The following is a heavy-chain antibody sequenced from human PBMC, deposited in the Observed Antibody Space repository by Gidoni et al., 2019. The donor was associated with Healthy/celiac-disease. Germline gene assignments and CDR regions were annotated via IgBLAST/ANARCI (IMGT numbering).Heavy chain of an antibody. CDR2: ISPGDSEA. Sequence: EVQLVQSGAEGKKPGESLRISCKDSGYSLTRYWIGWVRQMPGKGLEWMGIISPGDSEARYSPSFQGQVTISADKSISTAYLQWSSLKASDTAMYYCARLSQDGSGSQHFDYWGQGTLVTVSS. J-gene: IGHJ4*02. CDR3: ARLSQDGSGSQHFDY. D-gene: IGHD3-22*01. CDR1: GYSLTRYW. V-gene: IGHV5-51*01.